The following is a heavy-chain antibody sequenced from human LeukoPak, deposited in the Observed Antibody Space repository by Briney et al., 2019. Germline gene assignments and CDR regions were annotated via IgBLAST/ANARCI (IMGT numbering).Heavy chain of an antibody. CDR2: ISSSSSYI. Sequence: TSGGSLRLSCAASGFTFSSYSMNWVRQAPGKGLEWVSSISSSSSYIYYADSVKSRFTISRDNAKNSLYLQMNSLRAEDTAVYYCASGSGWYDHWGQGTLVTVSS. V-gene: IGHV3-21*01. CDR3: ASGSGWYDH. CDR1: GFTFSSYS. J-gene: IGHJ5*02. D-gene: IGHD3-3*01.